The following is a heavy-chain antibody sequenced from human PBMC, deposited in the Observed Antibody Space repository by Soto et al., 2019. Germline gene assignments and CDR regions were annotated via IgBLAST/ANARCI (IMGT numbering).Heavy chain of an antibody. V-gene: IGHV3-23*01. D-gene: IGHD7-27*01. CDR1: GFTFINYA. J-gene: IGHJ2*01. CDR3: ARKILGSTAGPNYWYFDI. CDR2: ISGGGDAA. Sequence: EVQVLESGGGLVQPGGSLRLSCAGSGFTFINYAMNWVRQAPGKGLEWVSSISGGGDAAFFPDSVRGRFTISRDNSKNTVTLQMNSLGVDDTAVYYWARKILGSTAGPNYWYFDIWGRGTLVTVSS.